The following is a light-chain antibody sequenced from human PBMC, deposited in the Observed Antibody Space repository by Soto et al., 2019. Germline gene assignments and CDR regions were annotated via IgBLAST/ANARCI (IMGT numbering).Light chain of an antibody. J-gene: IGKJ5*01. V-gene: IGKV3-20*01. CDR2: GAS. CDR1: QSVSSSY. CDR3: QQYGSSPPIT. Sequence: EIVLTQSPGTLSLSPGERATLSCGASQSVSSSYLAWYQQKPGQAPRLLIYGASSRATGIPDRFSGSGSGTDFTLTISRLEPEDFAVYYCQQYGSSPPITFGQGTRLEIK.